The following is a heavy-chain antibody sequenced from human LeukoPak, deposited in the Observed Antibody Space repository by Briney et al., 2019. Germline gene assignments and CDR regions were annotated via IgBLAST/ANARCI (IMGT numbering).Heavy chain of an antibody. J-gene: IGHJ4*02. CDR3: AKEGRDFRIGYPYYFDY. CDR2: IWYDGSNK. V-gene: IGHV3-33*06. Sequence: PGGSLRLSCAASGSTFNSYGMHWVRQAPGKGLEWVAVIWYDGSNKYYADSVKGRFTISRDNSKNTLYLQINSLRAEDTAVYYCAKEGRDFRIGYPYYFDYWGQGTLVTVSS. D-gene: IGHD3-3*01. CDR1: GSTFNSYG.